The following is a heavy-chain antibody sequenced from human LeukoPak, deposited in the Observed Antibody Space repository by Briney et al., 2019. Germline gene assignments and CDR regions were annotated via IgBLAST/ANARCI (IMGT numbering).Heavy chain of an antibody. J-gene: IGHJ4*02. CDR3: AKRGSSETRWYPFDY. V-gene: IGHV5-51*01. D-gene: IGHD2-15*01. Sequence: GESLKISCKGSGYSFTSYWIGWVRQMPGKGLEWMGIIYPGDSDTRYSPSFQGQVTISADKSISTAYLQWSSLRVEDTAVYYCAKRGSSETRWYPFDYWGRGTLVTVSS. CDR2: IYPGDSDT. CDR1: GYSFTSYW.